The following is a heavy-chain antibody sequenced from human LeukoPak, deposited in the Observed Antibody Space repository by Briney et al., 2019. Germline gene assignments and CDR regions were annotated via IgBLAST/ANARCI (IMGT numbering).Heavy chain of an antibody. J-gene: IGHJ4*02. V-gene: IGHV4-59*08. D-gene: IGHD3-10*01. CDR3: ARQAGSGSYEVDY. CDR2: IYYSGST. Sequence: PSETLSLTCTVSGGSISSYYWSWIRQPPGKGLEWIGYIYYSGSTNYNPSLKSRVTISVDTSKTQFSLKLSSVTAADTAVYYCARQAGSGSYEVDYWGQGTLVTVSS. CDR1: GGSISSYY.